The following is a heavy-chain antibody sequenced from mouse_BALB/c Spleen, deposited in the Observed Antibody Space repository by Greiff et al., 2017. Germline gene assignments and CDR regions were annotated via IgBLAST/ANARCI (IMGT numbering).Heavy chain of an antibody. Sequence: VQLQQSGPELVKPGASVKISCKASGYSFTGYYMHWVKQSHVKSLEWIGRINPYNGATSYNQNFKDKASLTVDKSSSTAYMELHSLTSEDSAVYYCARGFPGLYYAMDYWGQGTSVTVSS. V-gene: IGHV1-31*01. CDR3: ARGFPGLYYAMDY. CDR1: GYSFTGYY. D-gene: IGHD3-1*01. CDR2: INPYNGAT. J-gene: IGHJ4*01.